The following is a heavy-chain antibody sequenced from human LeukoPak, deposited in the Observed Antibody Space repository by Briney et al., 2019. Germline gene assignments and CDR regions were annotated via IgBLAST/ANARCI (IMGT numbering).Heavy chain of an antibody. CDR3: AELGITMIGGV. CDR1: GFTFSNYN. Sequence: GGSLRLSCADSGFTFSNYNMNWVRQAPGKAMEWVSSITSSGTYTFYADSVKGRFTISRDNAKNSLYLQMDSLGPEDTAVYYCAELGITMIGGVWGKGTTVTISS. J-gene: IGHJ6*04. CDR2: ITSSGTYT. V-gene: IGHV3-21*01. D-gene: IGHD3-10*02.